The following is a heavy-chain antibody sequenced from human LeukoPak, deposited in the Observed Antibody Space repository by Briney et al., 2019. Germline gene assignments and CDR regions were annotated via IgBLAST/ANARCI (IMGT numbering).Heavy chain of an antibody. CDR3: ARQETSSYNGAFDI. CDR1: RFTFSSYW. Sequence: GGSLRLSCAASRFTFSSYWMCWVRQAAGKGLEWVANIKQDGSEKYYVDSVKGRFTISRDNAKNSLYLQMNSLRADDTAVYYCARQETSSYNGAFDIWGQGTMVTVSS. CDR2: IKQDGSEK. D-gene: IGHD1-26*01. V-gene: IGHV3-7*01. J-gene: IGHJ3*02.